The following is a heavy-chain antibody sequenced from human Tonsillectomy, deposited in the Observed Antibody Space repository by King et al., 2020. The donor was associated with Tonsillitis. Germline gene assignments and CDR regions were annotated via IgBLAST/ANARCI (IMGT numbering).Heavy chain of an antibody. V-gene: IGHV3-15*01. Sequence: EVQLVESGGGLVKPGGSLRLSCEASGFTFINAWMSWVRQAPGKGLEWVGRIKSKTDGGTTDYAAPVKGRFTISRDDSKNKLYLQLNSLKTEDTAVYYCTTDLTNYGYFDYWGQGTLVTVSS. J-gene: IGHJ4*02. CDR1: GFTFINAW. D-gene: IGHD4/OR15-4a*01. CDR2: IKSKTDGGTT. CDR3: TTDLTNYGYFDY.